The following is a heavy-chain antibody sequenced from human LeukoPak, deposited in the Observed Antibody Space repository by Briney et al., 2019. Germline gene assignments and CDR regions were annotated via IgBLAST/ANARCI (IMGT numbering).Heavy chain of an antibody. Sequence: PSETLSLTCAVYGGSFSGYYWSWIRQPPGKGLEWIGEINHSGSTNYNPSLKSRVTISVDTSKNQFSLKLSSVTAADTAVYYCATQNRCSGGSRYSKVYYYYMDVWGKGTTVTVSS. V-gene: IGHV4-34*01. CDR2: INHSGST. J-gene: IGHJ6*03. CDR1: GGSFSGYY. CDR3: ATQNRCSGGSRYSKVYYYYMDV. D-gene: IGHD2-15*01.